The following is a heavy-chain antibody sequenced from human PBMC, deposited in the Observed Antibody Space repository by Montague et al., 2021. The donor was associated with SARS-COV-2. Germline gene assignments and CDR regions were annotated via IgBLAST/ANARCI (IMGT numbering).Heavy chain of an antibody. CDR1: GGSISSSSYY. CDR3: ARFPTSYYYYSNAAHATPDAFDI. V-gene: IGHV4-39*01. CDR2: IYYSSST. Sequence: SETLSLTCTVSGGSISSSSYYWGWIRQPPGKGLEWIGSIYYSSSTYYNPSLKSRVTISVDTSKNQFSLKLSSVTAADTAVYYCARFPTSYYYYSNAAHATPDAFDIWGQGTMVTVSS. D-gene: IGHD3-22*01. J-gene: IGHJ3*02.